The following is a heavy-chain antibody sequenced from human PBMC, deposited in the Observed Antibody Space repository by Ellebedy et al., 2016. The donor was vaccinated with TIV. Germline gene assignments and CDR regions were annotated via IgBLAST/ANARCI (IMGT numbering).Heavy chain of an antibody. CDR3: VKDSPFGGY. CDR1: GFTFSSYW. J-gene: IGHJ4*02. D-gene: IGHD4-23*01. V-gene: IGHV3-7*01. Sequence: GESLKISXAASGFTFSSYWMSWVRQAPGKGLEWVANIKPDGTKKNYVDSVKGRFTISRDNAKNSLYLQMNSLRAEDTAVYYCVKDSPFGGYWGQGTLVTVSS. CDR2: IKPDGTKK.